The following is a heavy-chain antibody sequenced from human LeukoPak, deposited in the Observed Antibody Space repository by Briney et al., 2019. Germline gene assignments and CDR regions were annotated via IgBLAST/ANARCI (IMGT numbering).Heavy chain of an antibody. CDR1: GFSLSDTGEC. CDR3: VHSSLATNGMDV. J-gene: IGHJ6*02. CDR2: IFWNDDK. Sequence: ESGPTLVNPTQTLTLTCTFSGFSLSDTGECVGWIRQPPGEALEWLALIFWNDDKFYNASLKSRLSITKDTSKNQVILTMTTLDPIDTATYYCVHSSLATNGMDVWGQGAAVTASS. V-gene: IGHV2-5*01.